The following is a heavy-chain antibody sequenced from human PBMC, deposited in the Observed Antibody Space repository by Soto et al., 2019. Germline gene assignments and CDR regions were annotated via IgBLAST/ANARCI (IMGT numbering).Heavy chain of an antibody. Sequence: EVQLLESGGGLIQPGGSLRLSCAASGFTLGTYGMGWVRQAPGKGLEWVSTITGGNTYYAASVKGRFTISRDTSKNTLYLQMSSLRAEDTALYYCAKDKERGGHDSDFDSWGQGTLDTVSS. CDR2: ITGGNT. V-gene: IGHV3-23*01. D-gene: IGHD3-3*01. J-gene: IGHJ4*02. CDR1: GFTLGTYG. CDR3: AKDKERGGHDSDFDS.